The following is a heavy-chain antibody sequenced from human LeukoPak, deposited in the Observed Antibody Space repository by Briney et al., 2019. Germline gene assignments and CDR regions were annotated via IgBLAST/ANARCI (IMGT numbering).Heavy chain of an antibody. CDR2: IYYSGST. V-gene: IGHV4-34*01. Sequence: PSETLSLTCAVYGGSFSGYYWSWIRQPPGKGLEWIGSIYYSGSTYYNPSLKSRVTISVDTSKNQFSLKLSSVTAADTAVYYCATLTGGDDAFDIWGQGTMVTVSS. CDR3: ATLTGGDDAFDI. D-gene: IGHD4-23*01. J-gene: IGHJ3*02. CDR1: GGSFSGYY.